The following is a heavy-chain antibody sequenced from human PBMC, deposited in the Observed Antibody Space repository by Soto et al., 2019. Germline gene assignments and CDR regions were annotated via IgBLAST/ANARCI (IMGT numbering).Heavy chain of an antibody. CDR2: IHNSGNT. J-gene: IGHJ5*02. Sequence: SETLSLTFTVSGCAISSYYWSWIRQPPGKGLEWIGHIHNSGNTYYNPSLKSRVTISADTSKNQFSLKMTSVTAADTAVYYCAGGSDSCYPPRALCPFSPLGPWGQGTLDKVSS. CDR3: AGGSDSCYPPRALCPFSPLGP. V-gene: IGHV4-59*06. D-gene: IGHD2-2*01. CDR1: GCAISSYY.